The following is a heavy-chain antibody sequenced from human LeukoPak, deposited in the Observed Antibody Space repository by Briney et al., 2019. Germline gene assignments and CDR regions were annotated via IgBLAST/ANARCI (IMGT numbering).Heavy chain of an antibody. CDR3: ARDLVGATLRGAVGY. Sequence: PGGSLRLSCAASGLTFSTYGMSWGRHAPGEGLGWGSGINWIGGSTGYADSVKGRFTISRDNAKNSLYLQMNSLRAEDTALYYCARDLVGATLRGAVGYWGQGTLVTVSS. V-gene: IGHV3-20*04. CDR1: GLTFSTYG. CDR2: INWIGGST. D-gene: IGHD1-26*01. J-gene: IGHJ4*02.